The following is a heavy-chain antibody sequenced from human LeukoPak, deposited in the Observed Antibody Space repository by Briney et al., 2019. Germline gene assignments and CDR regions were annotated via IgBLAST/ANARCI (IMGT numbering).Heavy chain of an antibody. CDR3: ATDYSNLFDY. Sequence: SETLSLTCAVYGGSFSGYYWSWIRQPPGKGLEWIGEINHSGSTNYNPSLKSRVTISVDTSKNQFSLKLSSVTAADTAVYYCATDYSNLFDYWGQGTLVTVSP. D-gene: IGHD4-4*01. J-gene: IGHJ4*02. CDR2: INHSGST. V-gene: IGHV4-34*01. CDR1: GGSFSGYY.